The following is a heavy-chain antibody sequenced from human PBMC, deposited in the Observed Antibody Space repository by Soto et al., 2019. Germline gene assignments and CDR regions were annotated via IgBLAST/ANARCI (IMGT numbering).Heavy chain of an antibody. CDR3: ARIFTLDWIDDY. J-gene: IGHJ4*02. Sequence: QVQLVQSGAEVQKPGSSVKVSCKASGGTFRSYVTSWVRQAPGQGLEWLGGIIPMYGTTYYAQKFQGRVTISADESTSTGCMELSSLRSEDTAVYYCARIFTLDWIDDYWGQGTLVTVSS. CDR1: GGTFRSYV. CDR2: IIPMYGTT. D-gene: IGHD1-1*01. V-gene: IGHV1-69*12.